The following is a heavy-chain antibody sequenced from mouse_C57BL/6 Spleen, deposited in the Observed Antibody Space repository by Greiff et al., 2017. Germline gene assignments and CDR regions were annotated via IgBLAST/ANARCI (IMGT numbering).Heavy chain of an antibody. D-gene: IGHD3-2*02. J-gene: IGHJ2*01. CDR3: ARSRAAQAWLFDY. Sequence: QVQLKQPGTELVKPGASVKLSCKASGYTFTSYWMHWVKQRPGQGLEWIGNINPSNGGTNYNEKFKSKATLTVDKSSSTAYMQLSSLTSEDSAVYYCARSRAAQAWLFDYWGQGTTLTVSS. CDR2: INPSNGGT. V-gene: IGHV1-53*01. CDR1: GYTFTSYW.